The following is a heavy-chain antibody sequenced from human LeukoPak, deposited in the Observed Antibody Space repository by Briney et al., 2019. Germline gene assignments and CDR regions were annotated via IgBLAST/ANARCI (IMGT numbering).Heavy chain of an antibody. Sequence: GESLKISCKGSGYSFATYWIGWVRQMPGKGLEWMGIIYPGDSDTRYSPSFQGQVTISADKSISTAYLQWSSLKASDTAMYYCARGSYSSSSGIDYWGQGTLVTVSS. J-gene: IGHJ4*02. V-gene: IGHV5-51*01. D-gene: IGHD6-6*01. CDR2: IYPGDSDT. CDR1: GYSFATYW. CDR3: ARGSYSSSSGIDY.